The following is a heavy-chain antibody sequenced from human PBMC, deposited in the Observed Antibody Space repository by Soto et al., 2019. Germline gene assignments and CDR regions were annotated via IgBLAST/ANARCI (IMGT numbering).Heavy chain of an antibody. CDR1: DDSINRDKYY. Sequence: QLQLQASGPGLVKPSETLSLTCSVSDDSINRDKYYLSWIRQPPGNGLEWIGSIYYRGTAYYNPSLHTRVTISPDKSKSQFSLKLNSVTAADSAVYFCARLEGMATISFYFDFWGPGALVTVSS. CDR2: IYYRGTA. V-gene: IGHV4-39*01. J-gene: IGHJ4*02. CDR3: ARLEGMATISFYFDF. D-gene: IGHD5-12*01.